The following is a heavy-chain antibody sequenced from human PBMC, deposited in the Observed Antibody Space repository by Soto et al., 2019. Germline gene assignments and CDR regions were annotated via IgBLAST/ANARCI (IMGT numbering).Heavy chain of an antibody. CDR3: AESSTERGLGY. CDR2: INRDGRDI. Sequence: VQLVESGGALVQPGGSLRLSCAASGFPFSRYWMHWVRQDPVKGLVWVSRINRDGRDIRYADAVKGRFTISRDNAKNTLFLQMNSLRVEDTAVYYCAESSTERGLGYWGQGTLVTVSS. CDR1: GFPFSRYW. D-gene: IGHD2-8*02. J-gene: IGHJ4*02. V-gene: IGHV3-74*01.